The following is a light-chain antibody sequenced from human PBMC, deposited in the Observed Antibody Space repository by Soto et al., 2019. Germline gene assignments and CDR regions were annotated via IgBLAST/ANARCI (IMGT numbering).Light chain of an antibody. Sequence: EIVMTQSPATLSVSPGERATLSCRASQSVSSNLAWYQQKPGQAPRLLIYGASTRATGIPARFSGSGSGTEFTLTISSLQSEDLAVYYCQQYNNWPPYTFGQWTKLEIK. J-gene: IGKJ2*01. V-gene: IGKV3-15*01. CDR1: QSVSSN. CDR3: QQYNNWPPYT. CDR2: GAS.